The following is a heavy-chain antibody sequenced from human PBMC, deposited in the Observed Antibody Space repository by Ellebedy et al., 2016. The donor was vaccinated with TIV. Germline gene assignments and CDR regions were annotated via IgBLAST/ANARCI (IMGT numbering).Heavy chain of an antibody. D-gene: IGHD1-7*01. CDR1: GFTFSSYA. J-gene: IGHJ4*02. CDR3: AKDTTNWNYGY. Sequence: GGSLRLSCAASGFTFSSYAMSWVRQAPGKGLEWFSGIRGSGDNTYYADSVKGRFTISRDNSKNTLYLQMNSLRAEDTAVYYCAKDTTNWNYGYWGQGTLVTVSS. V-gene: IGHV3-23*01. CDR2: IRGSGDNT.